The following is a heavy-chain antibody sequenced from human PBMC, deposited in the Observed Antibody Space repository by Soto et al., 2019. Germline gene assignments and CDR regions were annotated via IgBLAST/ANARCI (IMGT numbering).Heavy chain of an antibody. CDR3: ARGRYGDY. J-gene: IGHJ4*02. CDR1: GYTFTSYG. D-gene: IGHD1-1*01. V-gene: IGHV1-18*01. Sequence: QVHLVQSGAEVKKPGASVKVSCKASGYTFTSYGITWVRQAPGQGLEWMGWISAHNGNTDYAQKLQGRVMVTRDTTTSTGYMEVSGVISDDRAEYYFARGRYGDYGGQGALVTVSS. CDR2: ISAHNGNT.